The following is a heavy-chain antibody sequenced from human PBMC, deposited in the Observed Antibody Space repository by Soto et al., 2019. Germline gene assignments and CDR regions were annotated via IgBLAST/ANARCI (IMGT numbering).Heavy chain of an antibody. CDR1: GFTFSSYA. Sequence: GESLKISCAASGFTFSSYAMSWVRQAPGKGLEWVSAISGSGGSTYYADSVKGRFTISRDNSKNTLYLQMNSLRAEDTAVYYCAKLGGYPSPWFDYWGKGTLVTV. D-gene: IGHD6-13*01. V-gene: IGHV3-23*01. J-gene: IGHJ4*02. CDR2: ISGSGGST. CDR3: AKLGGYPSPWFDY.